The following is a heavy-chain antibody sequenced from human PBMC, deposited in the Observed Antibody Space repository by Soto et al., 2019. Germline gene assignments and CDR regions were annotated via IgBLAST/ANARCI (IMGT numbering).Heavy chain of an antibody. CDR2: ISTYNGNT. CDR1: GYTFTSYD. J-gene: IGHJ4*02. CDR3: AREMVRGVGSDY. D-gene: IGHD3-10*01. Sequence: GASVKVSCKASGYTFTSYDISWVRQAPGQGLEWMGWISTYNGNTKYAQKLQGRVTMTTDTSTSTAYMELRSLRSDDTAVFYCAREMVRGVGSDYWGQGTLVTVSS. V-gene: IGHV1-18*01.